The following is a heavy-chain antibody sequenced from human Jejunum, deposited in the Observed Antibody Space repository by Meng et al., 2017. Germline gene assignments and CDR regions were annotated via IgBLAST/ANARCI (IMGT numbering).Heavy chain of an antibody. CDR2: IYHSGST. CDR1: AGSISSVYW. J-gene: IGHJ4*02. V-gene: IGHV4-4*02. Sequence: VQLPTSVPGLVKPSETLSLPSAVSAGSISSVYWWTWVRQSPGKGLEWIGEIYHSGSTNYNPSLQSRVTISVDKSKNQFSLKLTSVTAADTAVYYCARGGYYSFDYWGQGTLVTVSS. D-gene: IGHD5-18*01. CDR3: ARGGYYSFDY.